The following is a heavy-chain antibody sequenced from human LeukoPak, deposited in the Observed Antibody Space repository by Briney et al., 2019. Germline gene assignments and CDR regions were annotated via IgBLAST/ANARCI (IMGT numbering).Heavy chain of an antibody. CDR2: IYPGYSDT. Sequence: GESLKISCKGSGYTFTNYWIGWVRQMPGKGLEWMGSIYPGYSDTRYSPSFQGQVTISADKSISTAYLQWSSLKAPDTALYYCARQQSTGAPAAAYSGQGTPVTVSS. V-gene: IGHV5-51*01. CDR1: GYTFTNYW. D-gene: IGHD2-2*01. CDR3: ARQQSTGAPAAAY. J-gene: IGHJ4*02.